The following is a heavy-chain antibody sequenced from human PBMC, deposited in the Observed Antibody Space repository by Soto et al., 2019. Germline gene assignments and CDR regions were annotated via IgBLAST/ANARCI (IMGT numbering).Heavy chain of an antibody. CDR2: IDPSDSYI. CDR3: ARHYICRGGDCYYYGMDV. V-gene: IGHV5-10-1*01. CDR1: GYSFTKYW. J-gene: IGHJ6*02. D-gene: IGHD3-16*01. Sequence: GESLKISCKGPGYSFTKYWISWVRQMPGKGLEWMGRIDPSDSYINYSPSFQGHVTISADKSTNTAYLQWSSLRASDTAIYYCARHYICRGGDCYYYGMDVWGQGTTVTVSS.